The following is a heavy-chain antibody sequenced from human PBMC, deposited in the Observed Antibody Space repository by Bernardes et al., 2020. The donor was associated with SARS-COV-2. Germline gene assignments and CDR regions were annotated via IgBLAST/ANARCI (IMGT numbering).Heavy chain of an antibody. CDR3: ARDSYGDASGYYYYGMDV. V-gene: IGHV3-7*01. D-gene: IGHD4-17*01. CDR1: GFTFSSYC. Sequence: GGSLRLSCAASGFTFSSYCMSWVRQAPGKGLEWVANIKQDGSEKYYVDSVKGRFTISRDNAKNSLYLQMNSLRAEDTAVYYCARDSYGDASGYYYYGMDVWGQGTTVTVSS. J-gene: IGHJ6*02. CDR2: IKQDGSEK.